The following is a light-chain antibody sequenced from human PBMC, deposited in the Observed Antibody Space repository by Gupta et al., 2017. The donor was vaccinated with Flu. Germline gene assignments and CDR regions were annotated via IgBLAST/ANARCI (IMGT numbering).Light chain of an antibody. CDR1: QDINNY. CDR2: DAS. Sequence: DIQMTQSPSSLSASVGDRVTITCQASQDINNYLNWYQQKPGKAPKLLIYDASELETGVPLRFSGSGSGTDFTFTITSLQPEDIATYYCQQYDNLPPFTFGPGTKVDLK. J-gene: IGKJ3*01. V-gene: IGKV1-33*01. CDR3: QQYDNLPPFT.